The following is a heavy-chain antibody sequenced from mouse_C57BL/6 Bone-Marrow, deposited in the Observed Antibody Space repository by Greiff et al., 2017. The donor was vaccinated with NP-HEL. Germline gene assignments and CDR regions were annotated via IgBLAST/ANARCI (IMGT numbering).Heavy chain of an antibody. Sequence: VESGGDLVKPGGSLKLSCAASGFTFSSYGMSWVRQTPDKRLEWVATISSGGSYTYYPDSVKGRFTISRDNAKNTLYLQMSSLKSEDTAMYYCARHELRLYYFDYWGQGTTLTVSS. CDR1: GFTFSSYG. D-gene: IGHD3-2*02. J-gene: IGHJ2*01. V-gene: IGHV5-6*01. CDR3: ARHELRLYYFDY. CDR2: ISSGGSYT.